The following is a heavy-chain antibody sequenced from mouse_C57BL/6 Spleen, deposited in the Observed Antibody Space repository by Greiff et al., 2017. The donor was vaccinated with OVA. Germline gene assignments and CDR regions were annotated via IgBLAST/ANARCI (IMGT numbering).Heavy chain of an antibody. Sequence: VKLQESGPELVKPGASVKISCKASGYAFSSSWMNWVKQRPGKGLEWIGRIYPGDGDTNYNGKFKGKATLTADKSSSTAYMQLSSLTSEDSAVYFCARLGGNYYYAMDYWGQGTSVTVSS. V-gene: IGHV1-82*01. CDR2: IYPGDGDT. CDR1: GYAFSSSW. J-gene: IGHJ4*01. D-gene: IGHD2-1*01. CDR3: ARLGGNYYYAMDY.